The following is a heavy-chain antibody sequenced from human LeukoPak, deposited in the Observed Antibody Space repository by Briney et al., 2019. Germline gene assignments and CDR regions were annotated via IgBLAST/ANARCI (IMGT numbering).Heavy chain of an antibody. CDR2: ISWNSGSI. J-gene: IGHJ6*03. Sequence: GGSLRLSCAASGFTFDDYAMHWVRQAPGKGLEWVSGISWNSGSIGYADSVKGRFTISRDNAKNSLYLQMNSLRAEDTALYYCAKGPRDRWHYYGSGSKSPRYIYYMDVWGKGTTVTISS. CDR3: AKGPRDRWHYYGSGSKSPRYIYYMDV. V-gene: IGHV3-9*01. CDR1: GFTFDDYA. D-gene: IGHD3-10*01.